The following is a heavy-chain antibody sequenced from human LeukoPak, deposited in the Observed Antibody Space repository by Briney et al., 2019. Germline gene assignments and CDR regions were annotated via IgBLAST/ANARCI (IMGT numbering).Heavy chain of an antibody. CDR3: ARDGYYDSSGYYSDDAFDI. J-gene: IGHJ3*02. D-gene: IGHD3-22*01. Sequence: GGSLRLSCAASGFTFRSHTTNWVRQAPGKGLEWVSSISSSSSYIYYADSVKGRFTISRDNAKNSLYLQMNSLRAEDTAVYYCARDGYYDSSGYYSDDAFDIWGQGTMVTVSS. CDR1: GFTFRSHT. V-gene: IGHV3-21*01. CDR2: ISSSSSYI.